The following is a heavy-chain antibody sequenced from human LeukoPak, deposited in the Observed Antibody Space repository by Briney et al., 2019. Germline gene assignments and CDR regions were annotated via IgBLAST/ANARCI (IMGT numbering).Heavy chain of an antibody. D-gene: IGHD6-6*01. CDR3: ARDLSSSPQFDY. CDR2: IYYSGST. J-gene: IGHJ4*02. V-gene: IGHV4-39*07. CDR1: GGSISSSSYY. Sequence: SETLXLTCTVSGGSISSSSYYWGWIRQPPGKGLEWIGSIYYSGSTYYNPSLKSRVTISVDTSKNQFSLKLSSVTAADTAVYYCARDLSSSPQFDYWGQGTLVTVSS.